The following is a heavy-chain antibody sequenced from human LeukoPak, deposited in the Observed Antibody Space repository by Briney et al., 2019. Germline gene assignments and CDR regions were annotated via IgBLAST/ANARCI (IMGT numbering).Heavy chain of an antibody. CDR3: ATVLRCFDWLFRFDP. Sequence: GGSLRLSCAASGFTFSSYSMNWVRQAPGKGLEWVSSISSSSSYIYYADSVKGRFTISRDSAKNSLYLQMNSLRAEDTAVYYCATVLRCFDWLFRFDPWGQGTLVTVSS. D-gene: IGHD3-9*01. V-gene: IGHV3-21*01. CDR1: GFTFSSYS. CDR2: ISSSSSYI. J-gene: IGHJ5*02.